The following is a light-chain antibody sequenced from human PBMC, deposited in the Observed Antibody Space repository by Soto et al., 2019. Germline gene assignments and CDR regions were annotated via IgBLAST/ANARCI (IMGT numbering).Light chain of an antibody. Sequence: QSALTQPASVSGSPGRSVTISCTGTSTDVGDFNYVSWYQHLPGRAPKLIIYDVTHRPSGISYRFSASKSGSTASLTISGLKAEDEADYYCSSYSSSTTHVVFGGGTKLTVL. CDR2: DVT. CDR3: SSYSSSTTHVV. CDR1: STDVGDFNY. V-gene: IGLV2-14*03. J-gene: IGLJ2*01.